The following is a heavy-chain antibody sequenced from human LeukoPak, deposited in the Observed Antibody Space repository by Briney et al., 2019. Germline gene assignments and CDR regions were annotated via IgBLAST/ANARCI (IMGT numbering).Heavy chain of an antibody. CDR3: ARGIVVVPAAISPRSRYFDY. Sequence: SETLSLTCTVSGGSISSSSYYWGWIRQPPGKGPEWIGSIYYSGSTYYNPSLKSRVTISVDTSKNQFSLKLSSVTAADTAVYYCARGIVVVPAAISPRSRYFDYWGQGTLVTVSS. CDR2: IYYSGST. V-gene: IGHV4-39*01. J-gene: IGHJ4*02. CDR1: GGSISSSSYY. D-gene: IGHD2-2*01.